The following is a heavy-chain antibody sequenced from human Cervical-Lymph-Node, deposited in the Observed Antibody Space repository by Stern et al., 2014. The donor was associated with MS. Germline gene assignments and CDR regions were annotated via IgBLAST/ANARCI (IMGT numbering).Heavy chain of an antibody. J-gene: IGHJ2*01. V-gene: IGHV2-70*13. CDR2: IDWDDEK. Sequence: ESGPALVEPTQTVTLTCTLSGFSLSTSGMCVSWIRQPPGKALEWLGLIDWDDEKYYSTSLKTRLTISKDSSNHQVVLTMTNMDPVDTATYYCARTTLEDWYFDLWGRGTLVTVSS. D-gene: IGHD4-23*01. CDR3: ARTTLEDWYFDL. CDR1: GFSLSTSGMC.